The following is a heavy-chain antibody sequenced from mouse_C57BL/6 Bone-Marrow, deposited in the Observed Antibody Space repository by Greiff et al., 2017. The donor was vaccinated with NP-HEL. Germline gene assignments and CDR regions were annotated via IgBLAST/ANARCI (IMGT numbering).Heavy chain of an antibody. CDR2: IHPNSGST. V-gene: IGHV1-64*01. Sequence: VQLQQPGAELVKPGASVKLSCKASGYTFTSYWMHWVKQRPGQGLEWIGMIHPNSGSTNYNEKFKSKATLTVDKSSSTAYMQLSSLTSEDSAVCYCERGRSGLAWFAYWGKGTMVTVSA. D-gene: IGHD3-2*02. J-gene: IGHJ3*01. CDR3: ERGRSGLAWFAY. CDR1: GYTFTSYW.